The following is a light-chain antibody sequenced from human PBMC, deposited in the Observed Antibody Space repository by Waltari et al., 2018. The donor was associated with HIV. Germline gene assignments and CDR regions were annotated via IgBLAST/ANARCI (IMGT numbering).Light chain of an antibody. V-gene: IGLV1-40*01. CDR2: GNS. CDR1: SSNIGAGYH. Sequence: QSVLTQPPSVSGAPGQRVTISCTGSSSNIGAGYHVHWYRQLPGTTPNLLIYGNSNRPSGVPDRFSGSKSGTSASLAITGLQAEDEADYYCQSYDSSLSVVFGGGTKLTVL. CDR3: QSYDSSLSVV. J-gene: IGLJ2*01.